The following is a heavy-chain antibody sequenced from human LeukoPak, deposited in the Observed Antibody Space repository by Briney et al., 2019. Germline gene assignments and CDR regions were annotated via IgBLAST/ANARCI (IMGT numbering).Heavy chain of an antibody. J-gene: IGHJ4*02. V-gene: IGHV5-51*01. CDR3: ARHSAYYDSSGYYRPWVGEADY. CDR1: GYSFTSYW. CDR2: IYPGDSDT. Sequence: GESLKISCKGSGYSFTSYWIGWVRQMPGKGLEWMGIIYPGDSDTRYSLSFQGQVTISADKSISTAYLQWSSLKASDTAMYYCARHSAYYDSSGYYRPWVGEADYWGQGTLVTVSS. D-gene: IGHD3-22*01.